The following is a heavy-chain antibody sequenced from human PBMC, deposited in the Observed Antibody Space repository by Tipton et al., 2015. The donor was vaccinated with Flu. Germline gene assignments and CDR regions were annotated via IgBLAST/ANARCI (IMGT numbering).Heavy chain of an antibody. Sequence: LSLTCTVSGGSISSSRYYWGWLRQSPGKGLEWIGSIHYTGGTHHNPSLKSRVTISVDTSKNQFSLKLSSVTAADTAVYYCARACGSGGNRWFDPWGQGALVTVSS. J-gene: IGHJ5*02. CDR1: GGSISSSRYY. D-gene: IGHD2-15*01. V-gene: IGHV4-39*07. CDR3: ARACGSGGNRWFDP. CDR2: IHYTGGT.